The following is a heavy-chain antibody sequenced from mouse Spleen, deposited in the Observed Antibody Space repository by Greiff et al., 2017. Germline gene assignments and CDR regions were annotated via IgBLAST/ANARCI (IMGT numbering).Heavy chain of an antibody. CDR3: TTPNDYDEAWFAY. D-gene: IGHD2-4*01. CDR2: IDPENGDT. Sequence: EVQLVESGAELVRPGASVKLSCTASGFNIKDDYMHWVKQRPEQGLEWIGWIDPENGDTEYASKFQGKATITADTSSNTAYLQLSSLTSEDTAVYYCTTPNDYDEAWFAYWGQGTLVTVSA. CDR1: GFNIKDDY. V-gene: IGHV14-4*01. J-gene: IGHJ3*01.